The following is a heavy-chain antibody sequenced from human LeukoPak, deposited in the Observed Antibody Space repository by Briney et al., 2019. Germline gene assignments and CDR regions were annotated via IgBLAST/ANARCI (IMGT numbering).Heavy chain of an antibody. D-gene: IGHD7-27*01. J-gene: IGHJ6*03. CDR2: IYSGGST. CDR1: GFTVSGNY. CDR3: ARAVWGYYYMDV. Sequence: GGSLRLSCAASGFTVSGNYMSWVRQAPGKGLEWVSVIYSGGSTYYADSVKGRFTISRDNSKNTLYLQMNSLRAEDTAVYYCARAVWGYYYMDVWGKGTTVTVSS. V-gene: IGHV3-53*01.